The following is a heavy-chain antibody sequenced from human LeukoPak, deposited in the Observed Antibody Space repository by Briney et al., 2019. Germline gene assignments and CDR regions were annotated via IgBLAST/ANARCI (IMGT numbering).Heavy chain of an antibody. CDR1: GLIFSSYG. Sequence: PGGSLRLSCAASGLIFSSYGMSWVRQAPGKGLEWVSAISGSGGSTYYADSVKGRFTISRDNSKNTLYLQMNRLRAEDTAVYYCEKVSYYDSSGYYYWGQGTLVTVSA. D-gene: IGHD3-22*01. CDR3: EKVSYYDSSGYYY. V-gene: IGHV3-23*01. CDR2: ISGSGGST. J-gene: IGHJ4*02.